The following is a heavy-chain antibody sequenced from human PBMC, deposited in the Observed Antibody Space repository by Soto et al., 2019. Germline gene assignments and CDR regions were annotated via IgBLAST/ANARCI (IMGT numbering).Heavy chain of an antibody. V-gene: IGHV3-23*01. Sequence: DVQLLESGGGLVQPEGSLRLSCAASGFTFSSYAMGWVRQGPGKGLEWVAVVSIGGSTHYADSVRGRFTISRDNSKNTLSLQMKRLTAADTAVYFCAKRRGAGGHFDYWGQGALVTVSS. J-gene: IGHJ4*02. D-gene: IGHD2-15*01. CDR1: GFTFSSYA. CDR2: VSIGGST. CDR3: AKRRGAGGHFDY.